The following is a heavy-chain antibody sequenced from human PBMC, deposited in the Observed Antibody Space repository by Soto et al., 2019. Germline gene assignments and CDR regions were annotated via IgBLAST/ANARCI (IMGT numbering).Heavy chain of an antibody. CDR2: IYHSGST. Sequence: PSETLSLTCAVSGGSISSSNWWSWVRQPPGKGLEWIGEIYHSGSTNYNPSLKSRVTISVDKSKNQFSLKLSSVTAADTAVYYCARAIGYSSSPFDYWGQGTLGTVSS. V-gene: IGHV4-4*02. D-gene: IGHD6-13*01. J-gene: IGHJ4*02. CDR3: ARAIGYSSSPFDY. CDR1: GGSISSSNW.